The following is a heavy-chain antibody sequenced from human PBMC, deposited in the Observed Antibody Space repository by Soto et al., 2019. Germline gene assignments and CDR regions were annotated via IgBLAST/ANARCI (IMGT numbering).Heavy chain of an antibody. CDR1: GYTFTSYD. D-gene: IGHD2-15*01. Sequence: QVQLVQSGAEVKKPGASVKVSCKASGYTFTSYDINWVRQATGQGLEWMGWMNPNSGNTGYAQKFQGRVTMTRNTSISTAYMELSSLRSEDTAVYYCASKQSGEYCSGGSCYSVRYAFDIWGQGTMVTVSS. J-gene: IGHJ3*02. CDR3: ASKQSGEYCSGGSCYSVRYAFDI. CDR2: MNPNSGNT. V-gene: IGHV1-8*01.